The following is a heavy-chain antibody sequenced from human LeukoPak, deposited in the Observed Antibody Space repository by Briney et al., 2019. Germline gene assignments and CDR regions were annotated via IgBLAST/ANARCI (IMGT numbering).Heavy chain of an antibody. V-gene: IGHV4-59*01. J-gene: IGHJ4*02. CDR3: ARDAHPYGSGSYLFDY. Sequence: SETLSLTCTVSGGSISSYYWSWIRQPPGKGLEWIGYIYYSGSTHYNPSLKSRVTISVDTSKNQFSLKLSSVTAADTAVYYCARDAHPYGSGSYLFDYWGQGTLVTVSS. CDR1: GGSISSYY. CDR2: IYYSGST. D-gene: IGHD3-10*01.